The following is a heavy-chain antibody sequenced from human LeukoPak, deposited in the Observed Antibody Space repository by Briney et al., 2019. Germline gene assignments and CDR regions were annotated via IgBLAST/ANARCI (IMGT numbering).Heavy chain of an antibody. Sequence: NTGGSLRLSCAASGFTFSSYSMNWVRQAPGKGLGWVSSISSSSSYIYYADSVKGRFTISRDNAKNSLYLQMNSLRAEDTAVYYCARDYYDSSGSPLGYFQHWGQGTLVTVSS. CDR2: ISSSSSYI. V-gene: IGHV3-21*01. J-gene: IGHJ1*01. CDR1: GFTFSSYS. D-gene: IGHD3-22*01. CDR3: ARDYYDSSGSPLGYFQH.